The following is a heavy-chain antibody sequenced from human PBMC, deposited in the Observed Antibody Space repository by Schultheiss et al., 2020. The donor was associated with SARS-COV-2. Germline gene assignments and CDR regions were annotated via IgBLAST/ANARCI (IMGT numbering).Heavy chain of an antibody. Sequence: GESLKISCKASGYTFTGYYMHWVRQAPGQGLEWMGWINPNSGGTNYAQKFQGRVTMTRDTSISTAYMELSRLRSDDTAVYYCARPYYYDSSGYYDPYYFDYWGQGTLVTVSS. CDR1: GYTFTGYY. CDR3: ARPYYYDSSGYYDPYYFDY. J-gene: IGHJ4*02. V-gene: IGHV1-2*02. CDR2: INPNSGGT. D-gene: IGHD3-22*01.